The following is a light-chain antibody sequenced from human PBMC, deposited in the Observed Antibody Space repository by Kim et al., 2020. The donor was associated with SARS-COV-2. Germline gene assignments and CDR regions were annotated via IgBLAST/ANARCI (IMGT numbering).Light chain of an antibody. J-gene: IGLJ1*01. CDR3: QAWDSSTQV. CDR2: QDS. Sequence: LSPAQTARLPCSGYNLVVISACWYQQPPGPSPLLVIYQDSKRPSGIPERFSGSNSANTATLTISGTQAMDEADYYCQAWDSSTQVFGTGTKVTVL. V-gene: IGLV3-1*01. CDR1: NLVVIS.